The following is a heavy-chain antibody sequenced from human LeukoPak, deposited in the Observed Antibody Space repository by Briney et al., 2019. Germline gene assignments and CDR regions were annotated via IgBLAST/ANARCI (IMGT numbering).Heavy chain of an antibody. D-gene: IGHD3-10*01. CDR3: ARAPITMVRGVITTCYFDY. Sequence: SQTLSLTCAVSGGSISSGGYSWSWIRQPPGKGLEWIGYIYHSGSTYYNPSLKSRVTISVDRSKNQFSLKLSSVTAADTAVYYCARAPITMVRGVITTCYFDYWGQGTLVTVSS. V-gene: IGHV4-30-2*01. CDR2: IYHSGST. J-gene: IGHJ4*02. CDR1: GGSISSGGYS.